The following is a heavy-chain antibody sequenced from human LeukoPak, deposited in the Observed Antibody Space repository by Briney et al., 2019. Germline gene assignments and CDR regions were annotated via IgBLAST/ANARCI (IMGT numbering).Heavy chain of an antibody. Sequence: SVKVSCKASGGTFSSYAISWVRQAPGQGLEWMGRIIHIFGTASYAQKFQGRVTITTDESTSTAYMELISLSSEDTAVYYCARDRAYGSGPDWGQGTLVTVSS. CDR1: GGTFSSYA. V-gene: IGHV1-69*05. CDR2: IIHIFGTA. CDR3: ARDRAYGSGPD. J-gene: IGHJ4*02. D-gene: IGHD3-10*01.